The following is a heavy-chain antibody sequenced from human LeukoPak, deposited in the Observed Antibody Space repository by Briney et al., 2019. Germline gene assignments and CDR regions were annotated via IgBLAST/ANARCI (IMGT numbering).Heavy chain of an antibody. CDR3: ATSHVLRFLEWLSPGRYYYYGMDV. Sequence: GGSLRLSCAASGFTFSSYSMNWVRQAPGKGLEWVSSISSSSSYIYYADSVKGRFTISRDNSKNTLYLQMNSLRAEDTAVYYCATSHVLRFLEWLSPGRYYYYGMDVWGQGTTVTVSS. D-gene: IGHD3-3*01. J-gene: IGHJ6*02. V-gene: IGHV3-21*04. CDR1: GFTFSSYS. CDR2: ISSSSSYI.